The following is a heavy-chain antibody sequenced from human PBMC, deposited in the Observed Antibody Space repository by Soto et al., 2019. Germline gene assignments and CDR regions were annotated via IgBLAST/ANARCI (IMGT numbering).Heavy chain of an antibody. Sequence: GGSLRLSCAASGFTFSSYAMSWVRQAPGKGLEWVSAISGSGGSTYYADSVKGRFTISRDNSKNTLYLQMNSLRAEDTAVYYCAKDRRYSSSWRKPFGYWGQGTLVTVSS. V-gene: IGHV3-23*01. D-gene: IGHD6-13*01. CDR3: AKDRRYSSSWRKPFGY. CDR2: ISGSGGST. CDR1: GFTFSSYA. J-gene: IGHJ4*02.